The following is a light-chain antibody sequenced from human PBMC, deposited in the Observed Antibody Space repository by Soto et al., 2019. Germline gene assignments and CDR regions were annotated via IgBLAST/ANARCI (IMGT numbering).Light chain of an antibody. CDR1: QYINTR. V-gene: IGKV3-11*01. Sequence: EIVLTQSPATLSSFPGDRVTLSCRASQYINTRLAWYQHRPGQAPRLLIYQTSIRAAGIPAGFSASGSGTDFTLTISDVQHEDFALYYCHQSHSWPRTFGQGTKADIK. CDR2: QTS. J-gene: IGKJ1*01. CDR3: HQSHSWPRT.